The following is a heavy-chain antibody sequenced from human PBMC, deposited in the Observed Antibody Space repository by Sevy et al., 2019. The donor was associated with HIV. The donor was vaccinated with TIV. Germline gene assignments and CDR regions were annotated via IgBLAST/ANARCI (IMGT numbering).Heavy chain of an antibody. Sequence: GGSLRLSCAASGFTFSNAWMNWVRQAPGKGLEWVGRIKSKTDGGTTDYAAPVKGRFTISRDDSENTLYLQMNSLKTEDTAVYYCTTGSHGIYFYWLAPLGARHSFDYWGQGTLVTVSS. J-gene: IGHJ4*02. CDR1: GFTFSNAW. D-gene: IGHD3-9*01. V-gene: IGHV3-15*07. CDR3: TTGSHGIYFYWLAPLGARHSFDY. CDR2: IKSKTDGGTT.